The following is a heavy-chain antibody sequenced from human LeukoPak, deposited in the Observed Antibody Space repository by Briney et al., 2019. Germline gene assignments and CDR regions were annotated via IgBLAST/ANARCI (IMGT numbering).Heavy chain of an antibody. D-gene: IGHD3-22*01. CDR3: ARVESSGYYFVPYFDY. Sequence: SETLSLTCAVYGGSFSGYYWSWIRQPPGKGLEWIGEINHSGSTNYNPSLKSRVTISVDTSKNQFSLKLSSVTAADTAVYYCARVESSGYYFVPYFDYWGQGTLVTVSS. CDR1: GGSFSGYY. J-gene: IGHJ4*02. CDR2: INHSGST. V-gene: IGHV4-34*01.